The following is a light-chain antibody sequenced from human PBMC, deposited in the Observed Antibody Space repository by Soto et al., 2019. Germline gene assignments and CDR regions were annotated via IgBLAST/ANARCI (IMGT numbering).Light chain of an antibody. CDR1: SSDVGGYNY. Sequence: QSALTQPASVSGSPGQSITISCPGTSSDVGGYNYVSWYQQHPGKAPKLMIYDARNRPSGVSNRFSGSKSVNTASLTISGLQAEDEADYYCSSYTTIGTYVFGTGTKVTVL. V-gene: IGLV2-14*01. CDR3: SSYTTIGTYV. CDR2: DAR. J-gene: IGLJ1*01.